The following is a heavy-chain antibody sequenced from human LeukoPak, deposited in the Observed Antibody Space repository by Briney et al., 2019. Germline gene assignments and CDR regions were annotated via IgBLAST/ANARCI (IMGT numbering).Heavy chain of an antibody. CDR1: GGSISSHY. CDR2: IYYSGST. J-gene: IGHJ4*02. V-gene: IGHV4-59*11. Sequence: SETLSLTCTVSGGSISSHYWSWIRQPPGKGLEWIGHIYYSGSTNYNPSLRSRVTISVDTTKNQVSLKLSSVTAADTAMYYCARGQHDSSGYCPFDDWGQGTLVTVSS. CDR3: ARGQHDSSGYCPFDD. D-gene: IGHD3-22*01.